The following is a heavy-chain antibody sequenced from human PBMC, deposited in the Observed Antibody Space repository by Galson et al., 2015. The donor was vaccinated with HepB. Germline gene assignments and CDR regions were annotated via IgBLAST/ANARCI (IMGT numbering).Heavy chain of an antibody. CDR3: GSSSVNWGPDGFDI. J-gene: IGHJ3*02. CDR2: IDGGGTT. V-gene: IGHV3-53*01. D-gene: IGHD7-27*01. CDR1: GFDVSNHY. Sequence: SLRLSCAASGFDVSNHYMGWVRQAPGKGLEWVSVIDGGGTTHYADSVKGRFTISRDNSKNTLYLQMDTLRAEDTAVYHCGSSSVNWGPDGFDIWGQGTMVTVSS.